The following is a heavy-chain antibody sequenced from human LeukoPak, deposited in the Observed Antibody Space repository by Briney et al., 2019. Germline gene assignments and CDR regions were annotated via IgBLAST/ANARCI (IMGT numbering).Heavy chain of an antibody. D-gene: IGHD6-13*01. V-gene: IGHV3-7*03. CDR2: IKQDGSEK. Sequence: AGGSLRLSCAASGFTFSSYWMSWVRQAPGKGLEWVANIKQDGSEKYYVDSVKGRFTISRDNAKNSLYLQMNSLRAEDTAVYYCARGIAAAGRNWSDPWGQGTLVTVSS. CDR3: ARGIAAAGRNWSDP. J-gene: IGHJ5*02. CDR1: GFTFSSYW.